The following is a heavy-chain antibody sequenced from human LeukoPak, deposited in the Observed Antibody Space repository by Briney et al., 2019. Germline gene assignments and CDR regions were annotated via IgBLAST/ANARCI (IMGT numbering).Heavy chain of an antibody. V-gene: IGHV5-51*01. J-gene: IGHJ4*02. CDR3: ASQTAYYYDSSGYYYNDY. Sequence: GGSLQISCKGSGYRFTSYWIGWGRQVPGKGLEWMGIIYPADSHPSYSPSFQAQFTISADKSLSTAYLQWSSLKASDTAMYYCASQTAYYYDSSGYYYNDYWGQGTLVTVSS. CDR2: IYPADSHP. CDR1: GYRFTSYW. D-gene: IGHD3-22*01.